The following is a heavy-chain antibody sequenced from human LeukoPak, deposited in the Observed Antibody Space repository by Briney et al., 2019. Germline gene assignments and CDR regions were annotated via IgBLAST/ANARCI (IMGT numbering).Heavy chain of an antibody. CDR1: GGTISSYA. D-gene: IGHD5-18*01. Sequence: ASVKVSCKASGGTISSYAISWVRQAPGQGLEWMGGIIPVFGTANYAQKFQGRVTITTDESTSTAYMELSSLRSEDTAVYYCAKDQEGYSYGYVGSPHYYYYGMDVWGQGTTVTVSS. J-gene: IGHJ6*02. V-gene: IGHV1-69*05. CDR2: IIPVFGTA. CDR3: AKDQEGYSYGYVGSPHYYYYGMDV.